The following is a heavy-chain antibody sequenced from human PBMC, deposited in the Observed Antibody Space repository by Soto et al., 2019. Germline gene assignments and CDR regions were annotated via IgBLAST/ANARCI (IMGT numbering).Heavy chain of an antibody. V-gene: IGHV4-4*07. D-gene: IGHD3-3*01. CDR2: IDTSGST. CDR1: GGSIIKYY. Sequence: SETLSLTCTVSGGSIIKYYCNWSRQPAGKGLEWIGRIDTSGSTNYNPSLKSRVTMSVDTSKQEFSLKLSSVTAADTALYYCARGGQDFWSGPFDYWGRGALVTVSS. J-gene: IGHJ4*02. CDR3: ARGGQDFWSGPFDY.